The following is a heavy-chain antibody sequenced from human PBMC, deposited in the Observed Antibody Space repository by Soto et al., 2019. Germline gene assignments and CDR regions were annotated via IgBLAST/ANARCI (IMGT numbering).Heavy chain of an antibody. D-gene: IGHD6-13*01. Sequence: QVQLVESGGGLVKPGGSLRLSCAASGFTFSDYYMSWIRQAPGKGLEWVSYVVTSSAYTSYADSVKGRFIISRDNAKNSLYLEMSSLRVEDTAVYYWARLRASSWYMGGYLDFWGQGTLVTVSS. V-gene: IGHV3-11*06. CDR3: ARLRASSWYMGGYLDF. CDR1: GFTFSDYY. CDR2: VVTSSAYT. J-gene: IGHJ4*02.